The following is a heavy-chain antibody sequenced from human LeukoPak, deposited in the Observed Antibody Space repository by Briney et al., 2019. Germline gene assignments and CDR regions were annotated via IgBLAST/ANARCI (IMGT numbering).Heavy chain of an antibody. D-gene: IGHD6-13*01. V-gene: IGHV1-69*01. CDR1: GGTFSSYA. J-gene: IGHJ3*02. Sequence: GSSVKVSCKASGGTFSSYAISWVRQAPGQGLEWMGGIIPIFGTANYAQKFQGRVTITADESTSTAYMELSSLRSEDTAVYYCARMYSSSWLFRDDAFDIWGQGTMVTVSS. CDR3: ARMYSSSWLFRDDAFDI. CDR2: IIPIFGTA.